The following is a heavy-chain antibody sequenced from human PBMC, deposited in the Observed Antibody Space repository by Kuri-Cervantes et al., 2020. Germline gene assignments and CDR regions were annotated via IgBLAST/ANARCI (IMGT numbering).Heavy chain of an antibody. CDR3: ARPNPVGTVGD. CDR1: TFSSYA. D-gene: IGHD5-18*01. V-gene: IGHV4-39*01. CDR2: IYYSGST. J-gene: IGHJ4*02. Sequence: TFSSYAMSWIRQPPGKGLEWIGSIYYSGSTYYNPSLKSRVTISVDTSKNQFSLKLSSVTAADTAVYYCARPNPVGTVGDWGQGTLVTVSS.